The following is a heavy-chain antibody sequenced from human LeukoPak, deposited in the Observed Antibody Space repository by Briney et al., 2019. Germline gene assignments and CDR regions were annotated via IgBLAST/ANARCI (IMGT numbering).Heavy chain of an antibody. V-gene: IGHV3-23*01. J-gene: IGHJ4*02. CDR1: GFTFSSYA. Sequence: GGSLRLSCAASGFTFSSYAMSWVRQAPGKGLEWVSAISGSGGSTYYADSVMGRFTISRDNSKNTLYLQMNSLRAEDTAVYYCAKAPVMRVATITPYFDYWGQGTLVTVSS. CDR2: ISGSGGST. D-gene: IGHD5-12*01. CDR3: AKAPVMRVATITPYFDY.